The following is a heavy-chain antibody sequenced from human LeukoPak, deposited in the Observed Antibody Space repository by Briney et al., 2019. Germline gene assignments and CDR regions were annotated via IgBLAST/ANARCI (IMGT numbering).Heavy chain of an antibody. V-gene: IGHV4-4*07. J-gene: IGHJ4*02. Sequence: PSETLSLTCTVSGGSISTDYWTWIRQPAGKGLEWIGLIYTSGSTNYNPSLKSRVTISLDTSKNEFSLKLSSVTAADTAVYYCATRSTGVAATFDSWGQGALVTVSS. CDR3: ATRSTGVAATFDS. D-gene: IGHD2-15*01. CDR2: IYTSGST. CDR1: GGSISTDY.